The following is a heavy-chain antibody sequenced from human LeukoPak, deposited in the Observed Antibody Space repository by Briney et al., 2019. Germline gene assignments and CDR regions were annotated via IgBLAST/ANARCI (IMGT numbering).Heavy chain of an antibody. J-gene: IGHJ4*02. V-gene: IGHV3-21*01. D-gene: IGHD5-12*01. CDR3: ARGATIRISYFDY. Sequence: PGGSLRLSCAASGFTFSSYSMNWVRQAPGKGLEWVSSISSSSSYIYYADSVKGRSTISRDNAKNSLYLQMNSLRAEDTAVYYCARGATIRISYFDYWGQGTLVTVSS. CDR2: ISSSSSYI. CDR1: GFTFSSYS.